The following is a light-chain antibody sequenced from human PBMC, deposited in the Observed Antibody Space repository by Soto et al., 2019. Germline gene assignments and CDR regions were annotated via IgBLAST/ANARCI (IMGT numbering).Light chain of an antibody. CDR3: QQYNKWPPLT. J-gene: IGKJ4*01. CDR1: QSVSSN. V-gene: IGKV3-15*01. Sequence: EIVMTQSQATLSVSPGERATLSCRASQSVSSNLAWYQQKPGQAPRLLIFGASTRATGIPDRFSGSGSGTEFTLPISSVQSEDVAVYYGQQYNKWPPLTFGGGTKVEIK. CDR2: GAS.